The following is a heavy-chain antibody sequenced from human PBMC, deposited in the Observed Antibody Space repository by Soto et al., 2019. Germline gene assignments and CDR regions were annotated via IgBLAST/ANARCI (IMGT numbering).Heavy chain of an antibody. V-gene: IGHV3-7*01. Sequence: EVQLVGSGGGLVQPGGSLRLSCAASGFTFSTYWMSWVRQAPGKGLEWVANIKQDGSEKYYVDSVKGRFTISRDNAKNSLYVQMNSLRAEDTAVYYCATINYSDSSGYPTYFDFWGQGTLVTVSS. J-gene: IGHJ4*02. D-gene: IGHD3-22*01. CDR3: ATINYSDSSGYPTYFDF. CDR1: GFTFSTYW. CDR2: IKQDGSEK.